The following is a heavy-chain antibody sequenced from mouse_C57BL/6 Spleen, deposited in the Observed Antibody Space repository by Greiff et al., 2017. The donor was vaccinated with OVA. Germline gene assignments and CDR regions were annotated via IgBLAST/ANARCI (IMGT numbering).Heavy chain of an antibody. CDR3: STGSSSYFDY. Sequence: VQLQQSGPELVKPGASVKISCKASGYTFTDYYMNWVKQSHGKSLEWIGDINPNNGGTSYNQKFKGKATLTVDKSSSTAYMELRSLTSEDSAVSYCSTGSSSYFDYWGPGTPLPVSS. J-gene: IGHJ2*01. CDR2: INPNNGGT. D-gene: IGHD1-1*01. V-gene: IGHV1-26*01. CDR1: GYTFTDYY.